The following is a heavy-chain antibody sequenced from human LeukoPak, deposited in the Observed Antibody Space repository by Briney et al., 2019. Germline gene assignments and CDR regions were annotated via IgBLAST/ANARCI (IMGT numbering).Heavy chain of an antibody. D-gene: IGHD6-19*01. CDR2: ISYDGSNK. J-gene: IGHJ6*03. Sequence: GGSLRLSCAASGFTFSSYAMHWVRQAPGKGLEWVAVISYDGSNKYYADSVKGRFTISRDNSKNTLYLQMNSLRVEDTAVYYCARVSVDYSSGWYAYYYYYMDVWGKGTTVTVSS. V-gene: IGHV3-30*04. CDR3: ARVSVDYSSGWYAYYYYYMDV. CDR1: GFTFSSYA.